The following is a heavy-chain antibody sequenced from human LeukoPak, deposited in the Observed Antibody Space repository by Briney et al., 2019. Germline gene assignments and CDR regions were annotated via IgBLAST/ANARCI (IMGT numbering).Heavy chain of an antibody. CDR1: GFNFASNW. D-gene: IGHD4-23*01. V-gene: IGHV3-30-3*01. CDR3: ARAVENWFDP. Sequence: GGSLRLSCAASGFNFASNWMHWVRQAPGKGLEWVAVTSYDESNKYYADSVKGRFTISRDNSKNTLYLQMNSLRTDDTAVYFCARAVENWFDPWGQGTLVTVSS. J-gene: IGHJ5*02. CDR2: TSYDESNK.